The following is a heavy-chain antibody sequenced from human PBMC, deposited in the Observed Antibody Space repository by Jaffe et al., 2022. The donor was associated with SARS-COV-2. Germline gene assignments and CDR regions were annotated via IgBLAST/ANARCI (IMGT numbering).Heavy chain of an antibody. Sequence: VQLVESGGGLVKPGESLRLSCKASGFSFYNYTMNWVRQAPGKGLEWVSSISPSSIYMLYADSVKGRFTISRDNAKQSVFLQINNLGAADTAVYFCARDFFEWDGGYSLKYFDSWGRGTLVTVSS. CDR3: ARDFFEWDGGYSLKYFDS. J-gene: IGHJ4*02. CDR1: GFSFYNYT. D-gene: IGHD3-3*01. V-gene: IGHV3-21*01. CDR2: ISPSSIYM.